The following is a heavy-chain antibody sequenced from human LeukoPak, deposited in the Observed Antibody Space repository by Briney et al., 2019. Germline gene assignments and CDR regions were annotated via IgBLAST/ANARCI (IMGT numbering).Heavy chain of an antibody. CDR2: IFNTGNT. CDR3: ASRPADTTWYGVFDY. V-gene: IGHV4-59*11. CDR1: GGSISSHF. D-gene: IGHD3-10*01. Sequence: SETLSLTCSVSGGSISSHFWSWIRQPPGKRLEWIGYIFNTGNTNYNPSLASRVTMSVDTSRAQFFLRLSPVTAADTAIYYCASRPADTTWYGVFDYWSQGTLVTVSS. J-gene: IGHJ4*02.